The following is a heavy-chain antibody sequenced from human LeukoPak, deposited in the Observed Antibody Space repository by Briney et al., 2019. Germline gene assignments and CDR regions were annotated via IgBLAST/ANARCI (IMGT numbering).Heavy chain of an antibody. V-gene: IGHV4-39*01. CDR1: GGSISSSSYY. Sequence: SETLSLTCTVSGGSISSSSYYWGWIRQPPGKGLEWIGSIYYSGSTYYNPSLKSRVTISVDTSKNQFSLKLSSVTAADTAVYYCARPRYSYGSLGYYMDVWGKGTTVTVSS. J-gene: IGHJ6*03. D-gene: IGHD5-18*01. CDR3: ARPRYSYGSLGYYMDV. CDR2: IYYSGST.